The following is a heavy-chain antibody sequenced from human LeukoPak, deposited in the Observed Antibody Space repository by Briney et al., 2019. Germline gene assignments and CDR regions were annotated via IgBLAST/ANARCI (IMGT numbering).Heavy chain of an antibody. Sequence: PGGSLRLSCAASGFTFSSYAMSWVRQAPGKGLEWVSAISGSGGSTYYADSVKGRFTISRDNSKNTLYLQMNSLRAEDTAVYYCARGAHYYYGSGTDAFDIWGQGTMVTVSS. CDR2: ISGSGGST. D-gene: IGHD3-10*01. J-gene: IGHJ3*02. CDR1: GFTFSSYA. V-gene: IGHV3-23*01. CDR3: ARGAHYYYGSGTDAFDI.